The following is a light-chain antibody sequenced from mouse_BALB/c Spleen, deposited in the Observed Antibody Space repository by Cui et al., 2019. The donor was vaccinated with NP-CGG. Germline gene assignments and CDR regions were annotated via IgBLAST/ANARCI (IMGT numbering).Light chain of an antibody. Sequence: QAVVTQESALTTSPGETVTLTCRSSTGTVPTSNYANWVQEKPDLLFTDQVDGTHNRPAGVPAGFTGSLIGVNTTLTNTGAQTEDKAIYFCALWYRNHWEFGGGPKLPVL. V-gene: IGLV1*01. J-gene: IGLJ1*01. CDR1: TGTVPTSNY. CDR3: ALWYRNHWE. CDR2: GTH.